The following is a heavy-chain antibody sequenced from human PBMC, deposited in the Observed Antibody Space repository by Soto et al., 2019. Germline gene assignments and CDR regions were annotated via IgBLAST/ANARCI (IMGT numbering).Heavy chain of an antibody. Sequence: GGSLRLSCAASGFTFSSCAMSWVRQAPGKGLEGVSAIGCSGGSTYYADTVKVRFTVSRDNSKNTLYLQMSSLRAEDTAVYYFSRSGYYSPQDFHXWGQVNLVTVSX. D-gene: IGHD3-22*01. CDR3: SRSGYYSPQDFHX. CDR2: IGCSGGST. V-gene: IGHV3-23*01. CDR1: GFTFSSCA. J-gene: IGHJ4*02.